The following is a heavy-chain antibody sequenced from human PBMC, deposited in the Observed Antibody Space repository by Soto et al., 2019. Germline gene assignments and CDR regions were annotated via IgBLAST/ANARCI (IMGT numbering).Heavy chain of an antibody. CDR2: IYYSGST. Sequence: QVQLQESGPGLVKPSETLSLTCTVSGGSISSYYWSWIRQPPGKGLEWIGYIYYSGSTNYNPSLKGRVTISVDTSKNLFSLKLSSVTAADTAVYYCARAGYCSGGSCYPFDSWGQGTLVTVSS. CDR3: ARAGYCSGGSCYPFDS. J-gene: IGHJ4*02. D-gene: IGHD2-15*01. V-gene: IGHV4-59*01. CDR1: GGSISSYY.